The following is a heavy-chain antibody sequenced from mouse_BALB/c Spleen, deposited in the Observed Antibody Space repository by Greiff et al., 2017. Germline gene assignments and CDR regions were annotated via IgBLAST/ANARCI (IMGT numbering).Heavy chain of an antibody. CDR1: GFTFSSFG. Sequence: EVKLQESGGGLVQPGGSLKLSCAASGFTFSSFGMHWVRQAPEKGLEWVAYISSGSSTIYYADTVKGRFTISRDNPKNTLFLQMTSLRSEDTAMYYCARLERFAYWGQGTLVTVSA. CDR2: ISSGSSTI. J-gene: IGHJ3*01. V-gene: IGHV5-17*02. CDR3: ARLERFAY.